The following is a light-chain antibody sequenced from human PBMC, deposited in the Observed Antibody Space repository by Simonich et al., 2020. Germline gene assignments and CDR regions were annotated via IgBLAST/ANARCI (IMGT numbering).Light chain of an antibody. CDR3: SSYTSSSTVV. CDR1: SSDVGGYNY. Sequence: QSALTQPPSASGSPGPSVTISCTGTSSDVGGYNYVSWYQQHPGKAPKLMIYEVSKRPSGVPDRLSGSKSGTTASLTISGLQAEDEADYSCSSYTSSSTVVFGGGTKLTVL. CDR2: EVS. J-gene: IGLJ2*01. V-gene: IGLV2-8*01.